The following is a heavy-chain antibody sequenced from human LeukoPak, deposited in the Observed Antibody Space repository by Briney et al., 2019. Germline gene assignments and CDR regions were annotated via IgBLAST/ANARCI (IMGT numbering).Heavy chain of an antibody. D-gene: IGHD3-22*01. CDR1: GFTFSSYW. J-gene: IGHJ4*02. CDR2: IKQDGSEK. CDR3: ARGYYDSSGYYLYYFDY. Sequence: GGSLRLSCAASGFTFSSYWMSWVRQAPGKGLEWVANIKQDGSEKYYVDSVKGRFTISRDNAKNSLYLQMNSLRAEDTAVYYCARGYYDSSGYYLYYFDYWGQGTLVTVSS. V-gene: IGHV3-7*01.